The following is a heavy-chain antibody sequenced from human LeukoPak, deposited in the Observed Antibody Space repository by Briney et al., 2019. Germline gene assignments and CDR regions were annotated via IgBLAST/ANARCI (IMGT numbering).Heavy chain of an antibody. CDR2: ISYDGSNK. Sequence: GGSLRLSCAASGFTFSSYAMHWVRQAPGKGREWVALISYDGSNKYYADSVKGRFTISRDNSKNTLYLQMNSLRAEDTAVYYCARDLSLPPGIAVAGTVDYWGQGTLVTVSS. V-gene: IGHV3-30*04. CDR1: GFTFSSYA. CDR3: ARDLSLPPGIAVAGTVDY. J-gene: IGHJ4*02. D-gene: IGHD6-19*01.